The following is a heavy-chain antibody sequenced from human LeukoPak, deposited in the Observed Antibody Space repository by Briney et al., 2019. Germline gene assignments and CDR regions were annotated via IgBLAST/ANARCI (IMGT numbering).Heavy chain of an antibody. CDR2: LYYNGNT. CDR1: GGSVSSGSNY. Sequence: SETLSLTCTVSGGSVSSGSNYWSWIRQPPGKGLEWIGCLYYNGNTNYNPSLKSRVTIPVDTSENQFSLKLTSVTAADTAVYYCARGPYSSSWHSPLDYWGQGALVTVSS. CDR3: ARGPYSSSWHSPLDY. V-gene: IGHV4-61*01. D-gene: IGHD6-13*01. J-gene: IGHJ4*02.